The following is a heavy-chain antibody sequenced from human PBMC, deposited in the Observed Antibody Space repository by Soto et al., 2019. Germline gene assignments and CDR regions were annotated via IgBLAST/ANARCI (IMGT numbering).Heavy chain of an antibody. J-gene: IGHJ4*02. D-gene: IGHD2-2*02. CDR2: MNPNTGTT. Sequence: ASVKVSCKASGYTFSTFDISWVRQATGQGLEWMGWMNPNTGTTGYAQKLQGRVTISRNSSISTTYMELSSLRSEDTAVYYCASSFTVPAAIGYWGQGTLVTVSS. CDR3: ASSFTVPAAIGY. CDR1: GYTFSTFD. V-gene: IGHV1-8*01.